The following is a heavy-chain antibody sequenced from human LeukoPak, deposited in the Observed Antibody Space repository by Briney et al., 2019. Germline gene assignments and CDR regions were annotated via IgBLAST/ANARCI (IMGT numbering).Heavy chain of an antibody. J-gene: IGHJ4*02. CDR1: GYSFSNYW. D-gene: IGHD3-22*01. CDR2: IYPGESDI. CDR3: ARSTDSSGYYDLWDY. V-gene: IGHV5-51*01. Sequence: GESLKISCQGSGYSFSNYWIGWVRQMPGKGLECLGIIYPGESDIRYNPSFQGQVTISADKSISTTYLQWSSLKASDTAMYYCARSTDSSGYYDLWDYWGQGTLVTVSS.